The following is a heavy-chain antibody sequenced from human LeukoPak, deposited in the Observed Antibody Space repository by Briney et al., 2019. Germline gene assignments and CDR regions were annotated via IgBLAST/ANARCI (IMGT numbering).Heavy chain of an antibody. CDR3: AKDLRTYGSGIYRLPTVIFDY. CDR2: IIGSGGDT. J-gene: IGHJ4*02. CDR1: GFTFSNYA. V-gene: IGHV3-23*01. D-gene: IGHD3-10*01. Sequence: PGGSLRLSCAASGFTFSNYAMSWVRRAPGKGLEWVSSIIGSGGDTYYADSVKGRFTISRDNSKNTLYLQMNSLRAEDTAVYYCAKDLRTYGSGIYRLPTVIFDYWGQGTLVTVSS.